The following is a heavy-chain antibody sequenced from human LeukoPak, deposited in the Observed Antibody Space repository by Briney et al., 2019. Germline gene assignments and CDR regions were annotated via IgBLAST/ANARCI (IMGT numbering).Heavy chain of an antibody. J-gene: IGHJ5*02. V-gene: IGHV3-21*01. CDR1: GFTFSSYS. Sequence: GGSLRLSCAASGFTFSSYSMNWVRQAPGKGXXXXXXXXXXXSYIYYADSVKGRFTISRDNAKNSLYLQMNSLRAEDTAVYYCARDRRYCSSTSCYQGNWFDPWGQGTLVTVSS. D-gene: IGHD2-2*01. CDR3: ARDRRYCSSTSCYQGNWFDP. CDR2: XXXXXSYI.